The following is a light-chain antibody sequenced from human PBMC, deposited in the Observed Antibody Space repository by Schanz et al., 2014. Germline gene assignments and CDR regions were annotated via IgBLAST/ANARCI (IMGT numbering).Light chain of an antibody. CDR2: EVT. Sequence: QSVLTQPASVSGSPGQSITISCTGTSSDVGGYNYVSWYQQHPGQAPKLVIYEVTKRPSGVPDRFSGSKSGNTASLTVSGLQAEDEADYYCSSYAGSNNLVFGGGTKLTVL. V-gene: IGLV2-8*01. J-gene: IGLJ2*01. CDR3: SSYAGSNNLV. CDR1: SSDVGGYNY.